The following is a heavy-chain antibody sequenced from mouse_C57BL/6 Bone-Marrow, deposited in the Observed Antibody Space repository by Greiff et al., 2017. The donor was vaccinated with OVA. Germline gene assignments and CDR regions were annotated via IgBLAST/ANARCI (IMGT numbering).Heavy chain of an antibody. Sequence: QVQLQQPGAELVKPGASVKMSCKASGYTFTRYWITWVKQRPGQGLEWIGDIYPGSGSTNYNEKFKSKATLTVDKSSSTAYMQLSSLTSEDSTVYYCAGDYGNSYCAMDYWGQGTSVTVSS. CDR2: IYPGSGST. CDR1: GYTFTRYW. CDR3: AGDYGNSYCAMDY. J-gene: IGHJ4*01. D-gene: IGHD1-1*01. V-gene: IGHV1-55*01.